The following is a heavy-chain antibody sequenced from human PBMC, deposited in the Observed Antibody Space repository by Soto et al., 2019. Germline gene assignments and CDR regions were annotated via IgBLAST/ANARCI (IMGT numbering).Heavy chain of an antibody. CDR1: GFTFSSYD. CDR2: IGTAGDT. V-gene: IGHV3-13*01. D-gene: IGHD6-19*01. Sequence: GGSLRLSCAASGFTFSSYDMHWVRQATGKGLEWVSAIGTAGDTYYPGSVKGRFTISRGNAKNSLYLQMNSLRAGDTAVYYCARAPRKYSSGWYFRYDYGMDVWGQGTTVTVSS. J-gene: IGHJ6*02. CDR3: ARAPRKYSSGWYFRYDYGMDV.